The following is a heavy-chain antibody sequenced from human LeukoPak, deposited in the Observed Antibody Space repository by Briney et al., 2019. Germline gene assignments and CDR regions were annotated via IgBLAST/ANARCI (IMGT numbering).Heavy chain of an antibody. CDR2: IYYSGST. V-gene: IGHV4-59*01. Sequence: SETLSLTCTVSGGSISSYYWSWIRQPPGKGLEWIGYIYYSGSTNYNPSLKSRVTISVDTPKNQFSLKLSSVTAADTAVYYCARGPRYYGSDWGQGTLVTVSS. D-gene: IGHD3-10*01. CDR1: GGSISSYY. CDR3: ARGPRYYGSD. J-gene: IGHJ4*02.